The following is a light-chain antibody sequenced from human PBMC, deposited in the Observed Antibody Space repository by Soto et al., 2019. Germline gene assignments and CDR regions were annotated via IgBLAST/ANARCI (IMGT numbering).Light chain of an antibody. CDR1: QGISSY. CDR2: AAS. J-gene: IGKJ3*01. V-gene: IGKV1-8*01. CDR3: QQYYSYPQFT. Sequence: AIRMTQSPSSFSASTGDRVTITCRASQGISSYLAWYQQKPGKAPKLLICAASTLQSGVPSRFSGSGSGTDFTLTIRCLESEDFATYYCQQYYSYPQFTFGPGTKVDIK.